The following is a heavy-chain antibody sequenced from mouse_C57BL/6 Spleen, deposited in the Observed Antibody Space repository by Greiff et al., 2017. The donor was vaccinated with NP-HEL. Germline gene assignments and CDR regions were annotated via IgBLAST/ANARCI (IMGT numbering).Heavy chain of an antibody. J-gene: IGHJ2*01. CDR1: GYAFSSSW. V-gene: IGHV1-82*01. Sequence: VQLQQSGPELVKPGASVKISCKASGYAFSSSWMNWVKQRPGKGLEWIGRIYPGDGDTNYNGKFKGKATLTADKSSSTAYMQLSSLTSEDSAVYFCAREDTTVVFDYWGQGTTLTVSS. CDR3: AREDTTVVFDY. D-gene: IGHD1-1*01. CDR2: IYPGDGDT.